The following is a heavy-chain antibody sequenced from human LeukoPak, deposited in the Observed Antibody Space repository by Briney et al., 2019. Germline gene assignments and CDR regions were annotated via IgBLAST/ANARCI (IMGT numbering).Heavy chain of an antibody. CDR1: GFTFSSYE. CDR2: ISSSGSTT. CDR3: AKDQVGATTDDAFDI. J-gene: IGHJ3*02. D-gene: IGHD1-26*01. Sequence: GGSLRLSCAAPGFTFSSYEMNWVRQAPGKGLEWVSHISSSGSTTYYADSVKGRFTISRDNSKNTLYLQMNSLRAEDTAVYYCAKDQVGATTDDAFDIWGQGTMVTVSS. V-gene: IGHV3-48*03.